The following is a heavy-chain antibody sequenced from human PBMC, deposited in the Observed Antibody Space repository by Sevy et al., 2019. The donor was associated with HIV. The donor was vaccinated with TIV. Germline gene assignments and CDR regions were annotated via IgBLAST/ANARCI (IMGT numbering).Heavy chain of an antibody. D-gene: IGHD2-8*01. Sequence: GGSLRLSCAASGFTFSKYSMSWVRQPPGKGLEWVSTLSFGCGEINYADSVKGPFTISRNKSKRSVYLQMTNLRPEDTAVYYCGREGCTNPHDYWGQGTLVTVSS. V-gene: IGHV3-23*01. CDR3: GREGCTNPHDY. J-gene: IGHJ4*02. CDR1: GFTFSKYS. CDR2: LSFGCGEI.